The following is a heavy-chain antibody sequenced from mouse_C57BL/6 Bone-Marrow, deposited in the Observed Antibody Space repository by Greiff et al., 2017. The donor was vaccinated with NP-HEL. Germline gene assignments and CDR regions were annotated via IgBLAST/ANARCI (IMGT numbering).Heavy chain of an antibody. D-gene: IGHD1-1*01. CDR2: INPNNGGT. V-gene: IGHV1-26*01. J-gene: IGHJ1*03. CDR1: GYTFTDYY. Sequence: EVQLQQSGPELVKPGASVKISCKASGYTFTDYYMNWVKQSHGKSLEWIGDINPNNGGTSYNQKFKGKATLTVDKSSSTAYMELRSLTSEDSAVYYCARFGGSSYPYWYFDVWGTGTTVTVSS. CDR3: ARFGGSSYPYWYFDV.